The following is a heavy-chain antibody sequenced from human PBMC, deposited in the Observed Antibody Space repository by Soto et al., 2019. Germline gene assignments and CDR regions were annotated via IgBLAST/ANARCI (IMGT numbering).Heavy chain of an antibody. CDR3: AVLPTAAGYLGC. CDR2: IIPILGIA. J-gene: IGHJ4*02. Sequence: QVQLVQSGAEVKKPGSSVKVSCKASGGTISSYPISWVRQAPGQGLEWMGRIIPILGIANYAPKFQGRVTITADKSTRTADMELSSLRSEETAVYYSAVLPTAAGYLGCWGQGPLVTVSA. D-gene: IGHD6-13*01. CDR1: GGTISSYP. V-gene: IGHV1-69*02.